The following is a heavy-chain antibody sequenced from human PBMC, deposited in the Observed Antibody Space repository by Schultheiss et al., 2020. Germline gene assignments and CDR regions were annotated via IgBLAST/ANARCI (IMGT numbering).Heavy chain of an antibody. CDR3: ARGIEKTFFAFDI. CDR1: GGSISSYY. D-gene: IGHD1-26*01. Sequence: SQTLSLTCTVSGGSISSYYWSWIRQPPGKGLEWIGYIYYSGSTNYNPSLKSRVTISVDTSKNQFSLKLSSVTAADTAVYYCARGIEKTFFAFDIWGQGTMVTVSS. J-gene: IGHJ3*02. CDR2: IYYSGST. V-gene: IGHV4-59*01.